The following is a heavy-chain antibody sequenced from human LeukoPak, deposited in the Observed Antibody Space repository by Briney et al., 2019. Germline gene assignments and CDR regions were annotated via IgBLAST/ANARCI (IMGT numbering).Heavy chain of an antibody. J-gene: IGHJ4*02. V-gene: IGHV3-7*03. CDR2: IKQDASDK. CDR1: GFTFTNYW. D-gene: IGHD3-22*01. Sequence: GGSLRLSCAASGFTFTNYWMSWVRQAPGKGLEWVASIKQDASDKYYVDSVKGRFTISRDNAKNSLFLQMISLRAEDTAVYYCAKLQDFCDNSGYSYFDNWGQGTLVTVSS. CDR3: AKLQDFCDNSGYSYFDN.